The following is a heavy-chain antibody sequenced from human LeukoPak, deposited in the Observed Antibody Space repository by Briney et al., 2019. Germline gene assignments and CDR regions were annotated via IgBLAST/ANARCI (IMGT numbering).Heavy chain of an antibody. CDR2: IDTSGST. CDR1: GGSISSYC. V-gene: IGHV4-4*07. D-gene: IGHD6-13*01. Sequence: SETLSLTCTVSGGSISSYCWSWIRQPAGKGLEWIGRIDTSGSTNYNPSLKSRVTLSVDMSKNQFFLKLISVTAADTAVYYCAREGKLAAGTHNWFDPWGQGTLVTVSS. CDR3: AREGKLAAGTHNWFDP. J-gene: IGHJ5*02.